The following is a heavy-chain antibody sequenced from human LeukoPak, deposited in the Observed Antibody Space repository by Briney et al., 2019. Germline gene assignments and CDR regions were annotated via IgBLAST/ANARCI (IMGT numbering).Heavy chain of an antibody. D-gene: IGHD2/OR15-2a*01. CDR3: ARAPVSYFAAGFDP. CDR1: GGSISSYY. V-gene: IGHV4-59*01. CDR2: IYYSGST. J-gene: IGHJ5*02. Sequence: SETLSLTCTVSGGSISSYYWSWIRQPPGKGLEWIGYIYYSGSTNYNPSLKSRVTISVDTSKNQFSLKLSSVTAADTAVYYCARAPVSYFAAGFDPWGQGTLVTVSS.